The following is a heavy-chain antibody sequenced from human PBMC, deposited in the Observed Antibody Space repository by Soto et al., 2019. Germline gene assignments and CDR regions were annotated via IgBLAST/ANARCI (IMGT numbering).Heavy chain of an antibody. CDR2: ISYDGSNK. CDR1: GFTFSSYA. V-gene: IGHV3-30-3*01. D-gene: IGHD6-13*01. CDR3: AGDHRWYAYYYGMDV. Sequence: QVQLVESGGGVVQPGRSLRLSCAASGFTFSSYAMHWVRQAPGKGLEWVAVISYDGSNKYYADSVKGRFTISRDNTKNTLYVQMNSLRAEDKAVHYCAGDHRWYAYYYGMDVWGQGTTVTVS. J-gene: IGHJ6*02.